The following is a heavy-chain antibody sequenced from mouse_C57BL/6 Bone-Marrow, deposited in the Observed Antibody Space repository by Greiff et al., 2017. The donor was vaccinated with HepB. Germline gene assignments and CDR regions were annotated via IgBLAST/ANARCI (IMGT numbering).Heavy chain of an antibody. CDR1: GFTFSDYY. CDR2: INYDGSST. D-gene: IGHD1-1*01. Sequence: EVQRVESEGGLVQPGSSMKLSCTASGFTFSDYYMAWVRQVPEKGLEWVANINYDGSSTYYLDSLKSRFIISRDNAKNILYLQMSSLKSEDTATYYCAREYYYYATGTYFDYWGQGSTLTVSS. J-gene: IGHJ2*01. V-gene: IGHV5-16*01. CDR3: AREYYYYATGTYFDY.